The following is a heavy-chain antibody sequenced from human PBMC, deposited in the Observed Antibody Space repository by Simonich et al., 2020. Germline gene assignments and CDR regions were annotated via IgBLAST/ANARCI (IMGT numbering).Heavy chain of an antibody. Sequence: EVQLVESGGGLVQPGGSLRLSCEASGFTFSSYWMSWVRQAQGKGLEWVANIKQDGSEKHYVDSVKGRFTISRDNAKNALYLQMNSLSAEDTAVYYCARDGLGTAYYYYMDVWGKGTTVTVSS. CDR2: IKQDGSEK. V-gene: IGHV3-7*01. CDR3: ARDGLGTAYYYYMDV. J-gene: IGHJ6*03. CDR1: GFTFSSYW. D-gene: IGHD7-27*01.